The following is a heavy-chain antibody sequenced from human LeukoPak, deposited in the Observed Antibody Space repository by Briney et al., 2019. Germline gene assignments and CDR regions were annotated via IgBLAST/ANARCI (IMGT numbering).Heavy chain of an antibody. J-gene: IGHJ6*04. CDR2: IRSSGDST. CDR3: AELGITMIGGV. V-gene: IGHV3-23*01. CDR1: GFTFSSYG. Sequence: GGSLRLSCAASGFTFSSYGMSWVRQAPGKGLEWVSGIRSSGDSTYYADSVKGRFTISRDNSKNTLYLQMNSLRAEDTAVYYCAELGITMIGGVWGKGTTVTISS. D-gene: IGHD3-10*02.